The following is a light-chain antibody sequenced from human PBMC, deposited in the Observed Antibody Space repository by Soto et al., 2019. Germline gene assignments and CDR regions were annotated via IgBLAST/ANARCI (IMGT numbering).Light chain of an antibody. CDR2: EVT. V-gene: IGLV2-8*01. CDR1: RGDIGGYDY. Sequence: QSALTQPPSASGSPGQSVTISCTGTRGDIGGYDYVSWYQQHPGKAPKLMIYEVTKRPLGVPDRFSGSKSGNTASLTVSGLQAEDEADYYCSSYAGSNNPYVFGTGTKLTVL. J-gene: IGLJ1*01. CDR3: SSYAGSNNPYV.